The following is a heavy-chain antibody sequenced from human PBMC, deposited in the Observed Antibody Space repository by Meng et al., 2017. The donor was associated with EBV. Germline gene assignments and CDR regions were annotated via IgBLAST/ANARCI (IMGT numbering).Heavy chain of an antibody. Sequence: VQLVQSAAEVKKPGSSVKVACKTSGGPFRHYAISWVRQAPGQGLEWLGGFLPRLGAPNYAQKFHGRVKITADESTSTHYMDLSSLRSEDTAIYYCASESGRGYTPDYWGQGTLVTVSS. CDR2: FLPRLGAP. CDR1: GGPFRHYA. D-gene: IGHD3-10*01. J-gene: IGHJ4*02. CDR3: ASESGRGYTPDY. V-gene: IGHV1-69*01.